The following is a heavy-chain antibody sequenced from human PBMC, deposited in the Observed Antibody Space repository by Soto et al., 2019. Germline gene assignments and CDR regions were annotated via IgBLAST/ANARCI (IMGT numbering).Heavy chain of an antibody. J-gene: IGHJ6*02. CDR3: ERGPGSSWLEV. Sequence: KTSETLSLTCAVSGGPISSSHWWNWVRQPPGKGLEWIGEIYHSGSTNYNPSLKSRVTISVDKSKKQFSLKLNSVTAADTAVYYCERGPGSSWLEVWDQGTTVTVSS. D-gene: IGHD6-13*01. CDR1: GGPISSSHW. CDR2: IYHSGST. V-gene: IGHV4-4*02.